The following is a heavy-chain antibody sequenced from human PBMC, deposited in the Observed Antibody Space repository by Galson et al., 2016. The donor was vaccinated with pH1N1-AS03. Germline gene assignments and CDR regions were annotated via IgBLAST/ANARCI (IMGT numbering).Heavy chain of an antibody. CDR1: GYSFTGYW. CDR3: ARHREYQVLSSTMDV. D-gene: IGHD2-2*01. CDR2: IYPSDSDT. V-gene: IGHV5-51*01. J-gene: IGHJ6*02. Sequence: QSGAEVKKTGESLKISCTGSGYSFTGYWIGWVRQKPGKGLEWMGIIYPSDSDTRYNPSFQGQVTISVDESFGTASLQWSSLKASDTAIYYCARHREYQVLSSTMDVWGQGTTVTVSS.